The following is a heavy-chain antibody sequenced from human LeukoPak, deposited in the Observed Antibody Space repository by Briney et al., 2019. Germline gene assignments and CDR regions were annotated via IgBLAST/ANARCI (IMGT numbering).Heavy chain of an antibody. J-gene: IGHJ4*02. Sequence: SGGSLRLSCVVSGVSISSYWMSWVRQAPGKGLEWVANINQLSSEKYYVDSVKGRFSISRDNAKNSVFLQMNSLRAEDTAVYYRATDGGPFDDWGQGILVTVSS. D-gene: IGHD3-10*01. CDR2: INQLSSEK. V-gene: IGHV3-7*01. CDR3: ATDGGPFDD. CDR1: GVSISSYW.